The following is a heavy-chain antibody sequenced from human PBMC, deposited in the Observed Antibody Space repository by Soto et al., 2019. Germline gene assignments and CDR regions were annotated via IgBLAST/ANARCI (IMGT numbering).Heavy chain of an antibody. Sequence: SETLSLTCNVSGFAIIRGYYWSWVRQPPGKGLEWIGSIYPSVSSYHNPSLESRLTLSIDTSKNQFTLKLASVTAADTALYYCAREKVGTTFFDNWGQGTQVTVSS. CDR2: IYPSVSS. CDR1: GFAIIRGYY. D-gene: IGHD1-1*01. V-gene: IGHV4-38-2*02. CDR3: AREKVGTTFFDN. J-gene: IGHJ4*02.